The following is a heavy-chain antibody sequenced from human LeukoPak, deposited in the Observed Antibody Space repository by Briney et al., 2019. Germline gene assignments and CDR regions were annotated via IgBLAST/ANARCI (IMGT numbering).Heavy chain of an antibody. J-gene: IGHJ4*02. D-gene: IGHD3-22*01. Sequence: GGSLRLSCVASGFAFTSYPMHWVRQAPGKGLEWLALISYDGSNKDYADSVKGRFTVSRDNSRNTLYLQMNSLRAEDTAVYYCARAHYYDSSGLDYWGQGTLVTVSS. V-gene: IGHV3-30*04. CDR2: ISYDGSNK. CDR1: GFAFTSYP. CDR3: ARAHYYDSSGLDY.